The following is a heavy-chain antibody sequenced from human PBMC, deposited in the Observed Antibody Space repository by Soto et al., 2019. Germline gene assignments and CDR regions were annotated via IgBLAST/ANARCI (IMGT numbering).Heavy chain of an antibody. Sequence: PSETLSLTCAVYGGSFSGYYWSWIRQPPGKGLEWIGEINHSGSTNYNPSLKSRVTISVDTSKNQFSLKLSSVTAADTAVYYCASKSRGTPYHFDYWGQGTLVTVSS. CDR2: INHSGST. CDR3: ASKSRGTPYHFDY. V-gene: IGHV4-34*01. D-gene: IGHD1-1*01. CDR1: GGSFSGYY. J-gene: IGHJ4*02.